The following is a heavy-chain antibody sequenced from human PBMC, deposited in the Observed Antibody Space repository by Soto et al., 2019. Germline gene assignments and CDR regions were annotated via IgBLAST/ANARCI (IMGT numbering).Heavy chain of an antibody. J-gene: IGHJ6*03. CDR3: AKDGSFPMVRGVEAYYYYYMDV. Sequence: VQLVESGGGVVQPGRSLRLSCAASGFTFSSYGMHWVRQAPGKGLEWVAVISYDGSNKYYADSVKGRFTISRDNSKNTLYLQMNSLRAEDTAVYYCAKDGSFPMVRGVEAYYYYYMDVWGKGTTVTVSS. V-gene: IGHV3-30*18. CDR2: ISYDGSNK. D-gene: IGHD3-10*01. CDR1: GFTFSSYG.